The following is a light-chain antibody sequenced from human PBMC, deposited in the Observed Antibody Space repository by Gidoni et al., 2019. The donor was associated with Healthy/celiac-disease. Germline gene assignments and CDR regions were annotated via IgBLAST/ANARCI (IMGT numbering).Light chain of an antibody. CDR1: SSNIGAGHD. CDR2: GNS. CDR3: QSYDSSLSGLDVV. J-gene: IGLJ2*01. V-gene: IGLV1-40*01. Sequence: QPVLTQPPSVSGAPGQRVTISCTGSSSNIGAGHDVHWYQPLPGTAPKLLIYGNSNRPSGVPDRFSGSKSGTSASLAITGLQAEDEADYYCQSYDSSLSGLDVVFGGGTKLTVL.